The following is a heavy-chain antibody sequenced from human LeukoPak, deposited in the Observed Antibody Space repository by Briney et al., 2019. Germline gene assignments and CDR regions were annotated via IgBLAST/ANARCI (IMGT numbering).Heavy chain of an antibody. CDR3: ASGPPFLKYFEY. J-gene: IGHJ4*02. D-gene: IGHD3-3*01. Sequence: PGGSLRLSCAASGFTFSSYSMNWVRQAPGKGLEWVSSISSSSSYIYYADSVKGRFTISRDNAKNSLYLQMNSLRAEDTAVYYCASGPPFLKYFEYWGQGTLVTVSS. CDR2: ISSSSSYI. V-gene: IGHV3-21*01. CDR1: GFTFSSYS.